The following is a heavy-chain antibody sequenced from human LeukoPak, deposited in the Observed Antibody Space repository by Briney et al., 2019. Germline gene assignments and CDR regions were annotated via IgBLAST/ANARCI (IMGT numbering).Heavy chain of an antibody. Sequence: GGSLRLSCVASGFTFNKYGVHWVRQAPGKGLEWVAVIWYDGSYEYYADSVKGRLAISRDKDKNTVNLQMNSLRVEDSAVYYCARDGSGLAVRGWFDFWGQGTLVTVSS. CDR3: ARDGSGLAVRGWFDF. V-gene: IGHV3-33*01. J-gene: IGHJ5*01. CDR1: GFTFNKYG. CDR2: IWYDGSYE. D-gene: IGHD3-10*01.